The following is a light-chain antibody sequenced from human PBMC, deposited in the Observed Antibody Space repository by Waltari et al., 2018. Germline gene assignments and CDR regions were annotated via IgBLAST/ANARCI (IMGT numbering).Light chain of an antibody. Sequence: QSALTQPASVSGSPGQSITISCTGTSSDVGNYNFVSWYQHRPGKAPKLVIYGDSERPSGVSNRCSGSKSGNTASLTISGLQAEDEAHYHCCSYANSSTPWVFGGGTKLTVL. CDR1: SSDVGNYNF. V-gene: IGLV2-23*01. J-gene: IGLJ3*02. CDR2: GDS. CDR3: CSYANSSTPWV.